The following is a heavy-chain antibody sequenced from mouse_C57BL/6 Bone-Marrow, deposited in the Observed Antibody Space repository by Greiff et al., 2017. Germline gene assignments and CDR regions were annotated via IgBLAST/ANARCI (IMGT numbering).Heavy chain of an antibody. V-gene: IGHV1-58*01. CDR1: GYTFTSYG. D-gene: IGHD4-1*01. Sequence: DVQLQESGAELVRPGSSVKMSCKTSGYTFTSYGINWVKQRPGQGLVWIGYIYIGNGYTEYNEKFKGKATLTSDTSSSTAYMQLSSLTSEDSALYVCASRNWDAFAYWGQGTLVTVSA. J-gene: IGHJ3*01. CDR2: IYIGNGYT. CDR3: ASRNWDAFAY.